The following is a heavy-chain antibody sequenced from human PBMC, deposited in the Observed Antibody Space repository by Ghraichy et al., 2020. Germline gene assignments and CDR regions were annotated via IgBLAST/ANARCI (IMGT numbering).Heavy chain of an antibody. J-gene: IGHJ5*02. Sequence: SETLSLTCTVSGGSISSYYWSWIRQPPGKGLEWIGYIFYSGSTNYNPSLKSRVTISVDPSKNHFSLKLSSVTAADTAVYYCARDLGRRGRGVVTHNWFDPWGQGTLVTVSS. D-gene: IGHD3-3*01. CDR3: ARDLGRRGRGVVTHNWFDP. CDR1: GGSISSYY. V-gene: IGHV4-59*01. CDR2: IFYSGST.